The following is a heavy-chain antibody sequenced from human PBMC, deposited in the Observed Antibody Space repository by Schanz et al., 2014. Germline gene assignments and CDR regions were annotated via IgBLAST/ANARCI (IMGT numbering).Heavy chain of an antibody. CDR2: IYHSGSS. J-gene: IGHJ5*01. V-gene: IGHV4-30-2*01. CDR3: ARSPGDFPGWYGS. Sequence: QVQLQESGPGLVKPSETLSLTCGVSGGSISSGGSSWNWIRLPPGKGLEWIGYIYHSGSSYYNPSLKSRVAIAVDRSKNQFSQILTSVTAADTAVYYCARSPGDFPGWYGSWGQGPLXTVSS. D-gene: IGHD4-17*01. CDR1: GGSISSGGSS.